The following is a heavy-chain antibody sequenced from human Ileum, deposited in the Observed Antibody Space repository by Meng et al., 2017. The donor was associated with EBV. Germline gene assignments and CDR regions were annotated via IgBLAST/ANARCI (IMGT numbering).Heavy chain of an antibody. V-gene: IGHV1-18*01. CDR2: ISAYNGKT. D-gene: IGHD1-26*01. CDR1: SYTFTNYG. Sequence: QAQLLQAGCGVKKPGASVKVSCKASSYTFTNYGITWVRQAPGQGLEWMGWISAYNGKTNYAQTLQGRVTMTTDTSTSTAYMELGSLRSDDTAVYYCARVEVGITSGDYWGQGTLVTVSS. J-gene: IGHJ4*02. CDR3: ARVEVGITSGDY.